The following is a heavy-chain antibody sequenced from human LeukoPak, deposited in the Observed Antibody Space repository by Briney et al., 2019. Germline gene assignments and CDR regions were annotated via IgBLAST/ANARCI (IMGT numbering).Heavy chain of an antibody. J-gene: IGHJ4*02. Sequence: ASVKVSCKASGYTFTGYYMHWVRQAPGQGLEWMGWINPNSGGTNYAQKFQGRVTMTRDTSISTACMELSRLRSDDTAVYYCARVVRAVDNFDYWGQGTLVTVSS. D-gene: IGHD6-19*01. CDR2: INPNSGGT. V-gene: IGHV1-2*02. CDR1: GYTFTGYY. CDR3: ARVVRAVDNFDY.